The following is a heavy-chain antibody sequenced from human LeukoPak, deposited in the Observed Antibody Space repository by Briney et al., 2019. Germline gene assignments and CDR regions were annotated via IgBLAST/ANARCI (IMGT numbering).Heavy chain of an antibody. D-gene: IGHD5-24*01. CDR3: TTDGEMAPFDY. CDR2: ISYDGSNK. Sequence: GKSLRLSCAASGFTFSSYAMHWVRQAPGKGLEWVAVISYDGSNKYYADSVKGRFTISRDNSKNTLYLQMNSLKTEDTAVYYCTTDGEMAPFDYWGQGTLVTVSS. CDR1: GFTFSSYA. J-gene: IGHJ4*02. V-gene: IGHV3-30-3*01.